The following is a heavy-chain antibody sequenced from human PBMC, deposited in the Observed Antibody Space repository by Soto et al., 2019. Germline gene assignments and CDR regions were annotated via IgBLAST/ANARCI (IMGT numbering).Heavy chain of an antibody. CDR1: GYTFTSYA. D-gene: IGHD6-6*01. J-gene: IGHJ4*02. CDR2: INAGNGNT. Sequence: GASVKVSCKASGYTFTSYAMHWVRQAPGQRLEWMGWINAGNGNTKYSQKFQGRVTITRDTSASTAYMELSSLRSEDTAVYYCARDPPASIAARPKERPRWYFDYWGQGTLVTVSS. V-gene: IGHV1-3*01. CDR3: ARDPPASIAARPKERPRWYFDY.